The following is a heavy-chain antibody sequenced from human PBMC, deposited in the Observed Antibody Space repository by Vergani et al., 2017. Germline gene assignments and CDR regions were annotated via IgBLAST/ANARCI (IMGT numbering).Heavy chain of an antibody. V-gene: IGHV5-51*01. CDR2: IYPGDSEV. D-gene: IGHD3-16*01. CDR3: ASGGHRSENGGALQL. J-gene: IGHJ3*01. CDR1: GYIFSNFW. Sequence: EKQLVQSGSETKKPGESLKISCQAFGYIFSNFWIGWVRQRPGRGLEWMGIIYPGDSEVKSNPTFRGQVIFSVDTSINTAYLQWHSLQASDTATYFCASGGHRSENGGALQLWGQGTNITVSS.